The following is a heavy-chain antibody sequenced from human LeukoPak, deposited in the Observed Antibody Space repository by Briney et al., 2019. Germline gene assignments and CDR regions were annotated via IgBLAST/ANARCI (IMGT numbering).Heavy chain of an antibody. CDR1: GGSFSGYY. CDR3: ARERHGHPFDS. CDR2: INHSGST. V-gene: IGHV4-34*01. Sequence: SETLSLTCAVYGGSFSGYYWSWIRQPPGKGLEWIGEINHSGSTNYNPSLKSRVTISVDTSKNQFSLKLTSVTAADTAVYYCARERHGHPFDSWGQGTLVTVSS. J-gene: IGHJ4*02.